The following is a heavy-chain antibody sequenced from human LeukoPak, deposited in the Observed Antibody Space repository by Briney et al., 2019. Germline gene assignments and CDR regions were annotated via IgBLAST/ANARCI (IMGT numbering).Heavy chain of an antibody. CDR3: GRRPAVDGPIDN. V-gene: IGHV4-59*01. J-gene: IGHJ4*02. CDR1: GGSLHRSF. CDR2: IYSSGTA. D-gene: IGHD3/OR15-3a*01. Sequence: EPLSLTCVVSGGSLHRSFWTWVRQPPGKGLEWIGRIYSSGTADYSPSLKSRLTISIDTSKNQFSLRLASVTAADTAVYYCGRRPAVDGPIDNWGQGILVAVSS.